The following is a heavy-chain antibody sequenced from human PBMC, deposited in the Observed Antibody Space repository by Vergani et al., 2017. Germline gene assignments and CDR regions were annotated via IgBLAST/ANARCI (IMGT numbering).Heavy chain of an antibody. J-gene: IGHJ5*02. CDR3: ARDLCSGGSCYRGWFDP. Sequence: QVQLVQSGAAVKKPGSSVKVSCKASGCTFSSYAISWVRQAPGQGLEWMGGIIPIFGTANYAQKFQGRVTITADKTTSTAYMELSSLRSEDTAVYYCARDLCSGGSCYRGWFDPWGQGTLVTVSS. CDR2: IIPIFGTA. CDR1: GCTFSSYA. V-gene: IGHV1-69*06. D-gene: IGHD2-15*01.